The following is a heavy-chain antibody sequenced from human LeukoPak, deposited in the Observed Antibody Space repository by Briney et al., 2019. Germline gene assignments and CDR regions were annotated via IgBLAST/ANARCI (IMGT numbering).Heavy chain of an antibody. D-gene: IGHD3-16*01. CDR2: ISAYNGNT. Sequence: ASVKVSCKASGYTFTSYGISWVRQAPGQGLEWMGWISAYNGNTNYAQKLQGRVTMTTDTSTSTPYMELRSLRSDDTAVYYCARETYYHYYFDYWGQGTLVTVSS. J-gene: IGHJ4*02. CDR1: GYTFTSYG. CDR3: ARETYYHYYFDY. V-gene: IGHV1-18*01.